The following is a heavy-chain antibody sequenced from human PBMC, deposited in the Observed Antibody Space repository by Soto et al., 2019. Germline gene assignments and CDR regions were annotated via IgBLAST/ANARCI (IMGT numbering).Heavy chain of an antibody. CDR1: GFTFSSYG. CDR3: VRGTGSNYAYFDY. V-gene: IGHV3-33*01. CDR2: IWYDGSHK. J-gene: IGHJ4*02. Sequence: GGSLRLSCAASGFTFSSYGMHWVRQAPGKGLEWVAVIWYDGSHKYYRDSVKGRFTISRDNSDNTVYLQMNSLRDEDTAVYYCVRGTGSNYAYFDYWGQGAPVTAPQ. D-gene: IGHD3-16*01.